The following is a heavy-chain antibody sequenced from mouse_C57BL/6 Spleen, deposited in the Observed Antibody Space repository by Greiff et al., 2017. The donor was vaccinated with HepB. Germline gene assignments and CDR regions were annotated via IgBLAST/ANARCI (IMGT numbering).Heavy chain of an antibody. CDR2: IYPGDGDT. D-gene: IGHD2-2*01. Sequence: VQGVESGPELVKPGASVKISCKASGYAFSSSWMNWVKQRPGKGLEWIGRIYPGDGDTNYNGKFKGKATLTADKSSSTAYMQLSSLTSEDSAVYFCAREVTTVSDYWGQGTTLTVSS. J-gene: IGHJ2*01. CDR3: AREVTTVSDY. CDR1: GYAFSSSW. V-gene: IGHV1-82*01.